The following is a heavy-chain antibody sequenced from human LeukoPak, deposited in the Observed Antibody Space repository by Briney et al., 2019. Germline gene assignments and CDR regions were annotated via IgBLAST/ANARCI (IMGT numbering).Heavy chain of an antibody. V-gene: IGHV4-59*01. CDR1: GGSISSYY. Sequence: SETLSLTCTVSGGSISSYYWSWIRQPPGKGLEWVGYIYYSGSTNYNPSLKSRVTISVDTSKNHFSLKLNSVTTADTAVYYCTRGAGWLIDYWGQGILVTVSS. D-gene: IGHD3-16*01. J-gene: IGHJ4*02. CDR3: TRGAGWLIDY. CDR2: IYYSGST.